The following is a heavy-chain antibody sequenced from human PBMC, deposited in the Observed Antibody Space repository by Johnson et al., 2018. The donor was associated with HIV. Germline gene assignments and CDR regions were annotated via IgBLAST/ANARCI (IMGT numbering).Heavy chain of an antibody. D-gene: IGHD6-19*01. CDR1: GFTFSSYS. CDR3: ARDGWGLTRSFDI. Sequence: VQLVESGGGLVQPGGSLRLSCAASGFTFSSYSMNWVRQAPGKGLEWVSYISSSSSTIYYADSVKGRFTISRDNAKNSLYLQMNSLRAEDTAVYYCARDGWGLTRSFDIWGQGTMVTVSS. V-gene: IGHV3-48*01. CDR2: ISSSSSTI. J-gene: IGHJ3*02.